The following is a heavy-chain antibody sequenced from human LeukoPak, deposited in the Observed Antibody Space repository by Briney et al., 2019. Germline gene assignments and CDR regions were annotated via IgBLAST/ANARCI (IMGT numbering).Heavy chain of an antibody. CDR3: ARVSTWVPGKDSSGYYYPYAFDI. CDR2: ISYDGSDK. J-gene: IGHJ3*02. Sequence: PGGSLRLSCAASIFTFSSSVMHWVRQAPGKGLEWVAAISYDGSDKYYADSVKGRFTTSRDNSKNTLYLQVNNLRGEDTAVYHCARVSTWVPGKDSSGYYYPYAFDIWGQGTMVTVSS. D-gene: IGHD3-22*01. V-gene: IGHV3-30*14. CDR1: IFTFSSSV.